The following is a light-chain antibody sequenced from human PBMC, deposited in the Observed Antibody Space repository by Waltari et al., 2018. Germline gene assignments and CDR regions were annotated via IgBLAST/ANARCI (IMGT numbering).Light chain of an antibody. Sequence: EIVLTQSPGTLSLSPGERATLSCRASQSVGRSLAWYQQKPGQAPRLLIYGASIRATGIPDRFRGGGSGTDFSLTISRLESEDFAAYHCQHYVSLPVTFGQGTKVESK. CDR2: GAS. V-gene: IGKV3-20*01. CDR1: QSVGRS. CDR3: QHYVSLPVT. J-gene: IGKJ1*01.